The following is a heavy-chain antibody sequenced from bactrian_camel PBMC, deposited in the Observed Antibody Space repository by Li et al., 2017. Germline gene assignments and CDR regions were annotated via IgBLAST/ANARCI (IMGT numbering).Heavy chain of an antibody. CDR2: IDLDGST. Sequence: QVQLVESGGGSEEVGGALTLSCVMTEWTANSYCLGWLRQAPGKEREGVAGIDLDGSTNYVDSVKGRFTVSHVNSNNTLHLQMNSLKPEDTAMYFCAEELLSGGILSGTWRYWGQGTQVTVS. V-gene: IGHV3S57*01. CDR3: AEELLSGGILSGTWRY. J-gene: IGHJ4*01. D-gene: IGHD2*01. CDR1: EWTANSYC.